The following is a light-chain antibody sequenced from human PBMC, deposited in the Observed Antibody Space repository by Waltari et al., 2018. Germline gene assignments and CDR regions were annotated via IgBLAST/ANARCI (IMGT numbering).Light chain of an antibody. CDR3: QQYESLPLT. V-gene: IGKV1-33*01. J-gene: IGKJ4*02. Sequence: DSQMTHAPSSLPASVGGRDTITCQASQQVAHYLNWYQQKPGKAPKLLIYDVSNLQSRVPARFSGTGSGTKFTFTISALQADDIGTYYCQQYESLPLTFGGGTKVEIK. CDR2: DVS. CDR1: QQVAHY.